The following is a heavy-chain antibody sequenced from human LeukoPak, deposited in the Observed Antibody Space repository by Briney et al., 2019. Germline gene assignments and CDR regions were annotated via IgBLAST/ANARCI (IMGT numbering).Heavy chain of an antibody. CDR2: IYYSGST. CDR1: GGSIRSSSYY. V-gene: IGHV4-39*07. J-gene: IGHJ6*02. D-gene: IGHD2-2*01. CDR3: ARTYCSSTSCPETYIYYGMDV. Sequence: SETLSLTCTVSGGSIRSSSYYWGWIRQPPGKGLEWIGSIYYSGSTYYNPSLKSRVTISVDTSKNQFSLKLSSVTAADTAVYYCARTYCSSTSCPETYIYYGMDVWGHGTTVTVSS.